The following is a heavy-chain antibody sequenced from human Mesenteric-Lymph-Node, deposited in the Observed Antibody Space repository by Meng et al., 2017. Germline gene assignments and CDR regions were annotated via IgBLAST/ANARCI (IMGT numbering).Heavy chain of an antibody. CDR3: ARDSLLGESQAAAGRGYYYGMDV. Sequence: GESLKISCAASRFTFSSYAMSWVRQAPGKGLEWVSAISGSGGSTYYADSVKGRFTISRDNSKNTLYLQMNSLRAEDTAVYYCARDSLLGESQAAAGRGYYYGMDVWGQGTTVTVSS. J-gene: IGHJ6*02. V-gene: IGHV3-23*01. CDR1: RFTFSSYA. CDR2: ISGSGGST. D-gene: IGHD6-13*01.